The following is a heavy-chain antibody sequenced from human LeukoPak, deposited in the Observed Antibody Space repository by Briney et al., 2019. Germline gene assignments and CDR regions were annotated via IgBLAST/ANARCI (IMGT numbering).Heavy chain of an antibody. D-gene: IGHD2-2*01. CDR2: ISSSSSTI. J-gene: IGHJ4*02. Sequence: GGSLRLSCAASGFTFSSYSMNWVRRAPGKGLEWVSYISSSSSTIYYADSVKGRFTISRDNAKNSLYLQMNSLRAEDTAVYYCARDSRTRLFDYWGQGTLVTVSS. CDR3: ARDSRTRLFDY. V-gene: IGHV3-48*01. CDR1: GFTFSSYS.